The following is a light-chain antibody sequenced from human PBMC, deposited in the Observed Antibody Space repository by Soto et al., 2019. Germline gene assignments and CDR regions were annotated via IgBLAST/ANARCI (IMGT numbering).Light chain of an antibody. CDR1: NSNIGNNY. CDR2: DNN. V-gene: IGLV1-51*01. CDR3: AAWDSSLTGGRV. J-gene: IGLJ3*02. Sequence: QSVLTQPPSVSAAPGQKVTISYSGSNSNIGNNYVSWYQQFPGTAPKLLIYDNNKRPSGVPDRFSGSKSGTSATLDITGLQTGDEADYYCAAWDSSLTGGRVFGGGTKLTVL.